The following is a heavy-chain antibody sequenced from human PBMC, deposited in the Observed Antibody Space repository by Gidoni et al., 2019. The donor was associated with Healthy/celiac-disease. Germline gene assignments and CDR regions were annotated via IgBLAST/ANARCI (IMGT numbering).Heavy chain of an antibody. J-gene: IGHJ4*02. V-gene: IGHV3-48*02. CDR2: ISSSSSTI. CDR1: GFTFRSYS. Sequence: EVQLVESGGGLVQPGGSLRLSCAASGFTFRSYSMNWVRQAPGKGLEWVSYISSSSSTIYYADSVKGRFTISRDNAKNSLYLQMNSLRDEDTAVYYCAREPLGYCSSTSCPGYYFDYWGQGTLVTVSS. D-gene: IGHD2-2*01. CDR3: AREPLGYCSSTSCPGYYFDY.